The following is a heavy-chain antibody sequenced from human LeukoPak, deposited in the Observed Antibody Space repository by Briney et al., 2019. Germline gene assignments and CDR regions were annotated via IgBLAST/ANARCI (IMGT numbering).Heavy chain of an antibody. Sequence: SETLSLTCAVSGYSISSGYYWGWIRQPPGKGLEWIGSIYHSGSTYYNPSLKSRVTISVDTSKNQFSLKLSSVTAADTAVYYCAREMSIVVVSDAFDIWGQGTMVTVSS. D-gene: IGHD2-2*01. J-gene: IGHJ3*02. CDR1: GYSISSGYY. V-gene: IGHV4-38-2*02. CDR3: AREMSIVVVSDAFDI. CDR2: IYHSGST.